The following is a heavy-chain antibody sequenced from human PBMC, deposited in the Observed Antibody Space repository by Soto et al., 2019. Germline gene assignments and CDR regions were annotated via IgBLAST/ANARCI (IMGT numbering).Heavy chain of an antibody. V-gene: IGHV3-64*02. CDR1: GFNFGGFG. J-gene: IGHJ5*02. CDR2: ADSSGAYT. CDR3: ARSLAGIGQKELDP. D-gene: IGHD3-3*02. Sequence: GGSLRLSCAGSGFNFGGFGMYWFRQAPGKGLEFVSAADSSGAYTYYDDSVKGRFTISRDNYKNTVYLHMGSLRIEDMAVYYCARSLAGIGQKELDPWGPGTLVTVPQ.